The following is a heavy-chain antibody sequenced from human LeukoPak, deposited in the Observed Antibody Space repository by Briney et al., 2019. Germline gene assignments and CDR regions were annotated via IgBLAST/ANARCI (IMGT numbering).Heavy chain of an antibody. CDR2: ISWNSGSI. CDR3: AKSSGYSYGRGAFDI. Sequence: GGSLRLSCAASGFTFDDYAMHWVRQAPGKGLEWVSGISWNSGSIGYADSVKGRFTISRDNAKNSLYLQMNSLRAEDMALYYCAKSSGYSYGRGAFDIWGQGTMVTVSS. J-gene: IGHJ3*02. D-gene: IGHD5-18*01. V-gene: IGHV3-9*03. CDR1: GFTFDDYA.